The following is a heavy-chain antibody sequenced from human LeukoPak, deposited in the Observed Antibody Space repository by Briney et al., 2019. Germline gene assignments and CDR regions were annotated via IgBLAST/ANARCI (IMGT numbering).Heavy chain of an antibody. D-gene: IGHD2-2*02. CDR1: GLTFSSYA. Sequence: GGSLRLSCAASGLTFSSYAMHWVRLAPGKGLEWVAVISYDGSNEYYADSVKGRFTISRDNSKNTLYLQMNSLRAEDTAVYYCAKDLDIVVVPAAILFDYWGQGTLVTVSS. CDR3: AKDLDIVVVPAAILFDY. J-gene: IGHJ4*02. V-gene: IGHV3-30*04. CDR2: ISYDGSNE.